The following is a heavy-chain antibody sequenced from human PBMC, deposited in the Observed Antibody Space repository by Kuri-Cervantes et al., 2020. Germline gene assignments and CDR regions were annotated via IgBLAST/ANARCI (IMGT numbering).Heavy chain of an antibody. J-gene: IGHJ2*01. CDR1: GYTFTYRY. D-gene: IGHD3-10*01. CDR2: ITPFNGNT. Sequence: SVKVSCKASGYTFTYRYLHWVRQAPGHALEWMGWITPFNGNTNYAQKFQDRVTITRDRSMSTAYMELSRLRSDDTAVYYCAREAPSWYGSGDWYFDLWGRGTLVTVSS. V-gene: IGHV1-45*02. CDR3: AREAPSWYGSGDWYFDL.